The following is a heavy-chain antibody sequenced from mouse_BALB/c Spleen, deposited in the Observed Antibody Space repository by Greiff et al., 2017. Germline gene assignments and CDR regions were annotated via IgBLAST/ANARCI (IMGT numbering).Heavy chain of an antibody. D-gene: IGHD2-4*01. CDR1: GFAFSSYD. V-gene: IGHV5-12-1*01. CDR3: ARQGDYPRGDY. CDR2: ISSGGGST. J-gene: IGHJ4*01. Sequence: EVKLVESGGGLVKPGGSLKLSCAASGFAFSSYDMSWVRQTPEKRLEWVAYISSGGGSTYYPDTVKGRFTISRDNAKNTLYLQMSSLKSEDTAMYYCARQGDYPRGDYWGQGTSVTVSS.